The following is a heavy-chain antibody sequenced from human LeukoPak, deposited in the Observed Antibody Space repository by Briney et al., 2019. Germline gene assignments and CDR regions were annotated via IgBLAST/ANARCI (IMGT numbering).Heavy chain of an antibody. V-gene: IGHV3-30*18. CDR3: AKAYIVATGFDY. J-gene: IGHJ4*02. CDR1: GFTFSSYG. D-gene: IGHD5-12*01. CDR2: ISHDGSNK. Sequence: PGGSLRLSRAASGFTFSSYGMHWVRQAPGKGLEWVAVISHDGSNKYYADSVKGRFTISRDNSKNTLYLQMNSLRAEDTAVYYCAKAYIVATGFDYWGQGTLVTVSS.